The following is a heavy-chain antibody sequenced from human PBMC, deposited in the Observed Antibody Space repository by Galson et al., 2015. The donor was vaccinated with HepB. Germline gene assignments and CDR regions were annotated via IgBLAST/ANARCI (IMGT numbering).Heavy chain of an antibody. J-gene: IGHJ6*02. CDR1: GYSFTSYW. Sequence: QSGAEVKKPGESLKISCKGSGYSFTSYWIGWVRQMPGKGLEWMGIIYPGDSDTRYSPSFQGQVTISADKSISTAYLQWSSLKASDTAMYYCARFAYSSTWGYYGMDVWGQGTTVTVSS. V-gene: IGHV5-51*01. D-gene: IGHD6-13*01. CDR3: ARFAYSSTWGYYGMDV. CDR2: IYPGDSDT.